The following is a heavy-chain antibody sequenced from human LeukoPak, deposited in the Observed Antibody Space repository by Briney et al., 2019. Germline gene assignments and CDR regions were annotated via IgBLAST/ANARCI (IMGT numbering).Heavy chain of an antibody. CDR2: IYFDGNT. V-gene: IGHV4-39*01. CDR1: GGSLGSSSYY. J-gene: IGHJ4*02. D-gene: IGHD3-3*01. Sequence: SETLSLTCTVSGGSLGSSSYYWGWIRQAPGKGLEWIGTIYFDGNTFYNPSLKSRVTLSIDMSKSQFSLRLASVTAADTAIYYCAAENGNFWIGYNYSEAWGAGSLVSVS. CDR3: AAENGNFWIGYNYSEA.